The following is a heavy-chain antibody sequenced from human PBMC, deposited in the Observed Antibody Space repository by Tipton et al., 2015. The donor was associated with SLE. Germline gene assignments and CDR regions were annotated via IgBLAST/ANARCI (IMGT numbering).Heavy chain of an antibody. CDR3: ARKVAVTGLVDY. D-gene: IGHD6-19*01. CDR1: GFNFSTYW. Sequence: AVSGFNFSTYWMSWVRQAPGTGLEWVANIRQDEVETYYVDSVKGRFTISRDNAKNSLYLQMNSLTAEDTAVYYCARKVAVTGLVDYWGQGTLVIVSS. J-gene: IGHJ4*02. V-gene: IGHV3-7*01. CDR2: IRQDEVET.